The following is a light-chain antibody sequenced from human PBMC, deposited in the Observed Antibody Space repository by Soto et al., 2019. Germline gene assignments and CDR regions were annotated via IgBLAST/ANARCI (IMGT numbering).Light chain of an antibody. CDR1: SSDVGAYNY. Sequence: QSVLTQPASVSGSPGQSITISCTGTSSDVGAYNYVSWYQQHPGKAPKLMIYDVNNRPSGVSNRFSGSKSGNTASLTISGLQAEYEANYYSSSYTSSSTRYVFLTGTKVTV. V-gene: IGLV2-14*01. CDR3: SSYTSSSTRYV. J-gene: IGLJ1*01. CDR2: DVN.